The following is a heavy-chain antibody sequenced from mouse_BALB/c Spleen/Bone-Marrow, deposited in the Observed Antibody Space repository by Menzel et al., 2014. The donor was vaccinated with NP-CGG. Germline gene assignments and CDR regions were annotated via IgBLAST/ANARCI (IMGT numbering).Heavy chain of an antibody. CDR3: ARSGSSGYHYYAMDY. D-gene: IGHD3-1*01. CDR1: GDSITSGY. CDR2: ISYSGST. V-gene: IGHV3-8*02. Sequence: EVQLQQSGPSLVKPSQTLSLTCSVTGDSITSGYWNWIRKFPGNKLEYMGNISYSGSTYYNPSLKSRISITRDTSKNLYYLQLNSVTTKDTATYYCARSGSSGYHYYAMDYWGQGTSVTVSS. J-gene: IGHJ4*01.